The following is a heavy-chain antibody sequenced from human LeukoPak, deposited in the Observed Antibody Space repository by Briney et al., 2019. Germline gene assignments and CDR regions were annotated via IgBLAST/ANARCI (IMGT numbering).Heavy chain of an antibody. Sequence: ASVKVPCKASGYTFTSYYMHWVRQAPGQGLEWMGIINPSGGSTSYAQKFQGRVTMTRDTSTSTVYMELSSLRSEDTAVYYCARAPIYGDYANLNYYYYYMDVWGKGTTVTISS. J-gene: IGHJ6*03. D-gene: IGHD4-17*01. CDR1: GYTFTSYY. V-gene: IGHV1-46*01. CDR2: INPSGGST. CDR3: ARAPIYGDYANLNYYYYYMDV.